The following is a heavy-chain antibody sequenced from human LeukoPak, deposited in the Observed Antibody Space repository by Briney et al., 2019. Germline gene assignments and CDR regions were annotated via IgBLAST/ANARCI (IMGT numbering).Heavy chain of an antibody. CDR3: ARGGSGGNPFDY. Sequence: GGSLRLSCAGSGLTVSNKYLSGVRQAGGKGRAWVSGIYSVGSTYYVDSVKGGFTISRDNTKHTLYLQMNSLRAEDTAVYYCARGGSGGNPFDYRGQGTLVTASS. V-gene: IGHV3-53*01. D-gene: IGHD4-23*01. CDR1: GLTVSNKY. J-gene: IGHJ4*02. CDR2: IYSVGST.